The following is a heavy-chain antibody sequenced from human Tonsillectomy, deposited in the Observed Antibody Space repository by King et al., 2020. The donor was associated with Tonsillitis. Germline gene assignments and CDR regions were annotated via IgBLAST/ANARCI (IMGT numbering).Heavy chain of an antibody. D-gene: IGHD3-22*01. CDR3: ARAYYYDTSGYYASDAFDV. CDR2: ISYCGTKK. Sequence: VQLVESGGGVVQPGRSLRLSCAASGFTFSNYAMHWVRQAPGKGLEWVAVISYCGTKKYYADSVKGRFTTSRDNSKNTRYLQMNSLRAEDTAIYYCARAYYYDTSGYYASDAFDVWGHGTMVTVSS. CDR1: GFTFSNYA. J-gene: IGHJ3*01. V-gene: IGHV3-30*01.